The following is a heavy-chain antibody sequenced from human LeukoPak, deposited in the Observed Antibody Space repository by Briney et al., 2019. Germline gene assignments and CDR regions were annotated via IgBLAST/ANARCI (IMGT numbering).Heavy chain of an antibody. CDR2: INSDGT. Sequence: GGSLRLSCAASGFTFSSSWMHWVRQXXXXXXXXXXXINSDGTYADSVKGRFTISRDNARNTLYLQMDSLRAEDTAVYYCARGGGYGGNSGWYFDLWGRGTLVTVSS. CDR1: GFTFSSSW. CDR3: ARGGGYGGNSGWYFDL. J-gene: IGHJ2*01. V-gene: IGHV3-74*01. D-gene: IGHD4-23*01.